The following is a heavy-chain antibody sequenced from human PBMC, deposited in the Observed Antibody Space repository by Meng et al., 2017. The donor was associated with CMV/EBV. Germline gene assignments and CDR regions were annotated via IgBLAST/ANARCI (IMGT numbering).Heavy chain of an antibody. CDR2: IYYSGST. V-gene: IGHV4-39*01. Sequence: GSLRLSCTVSGGSISSSSYYWGWIRQPPGTGLEWIGSIYYSGSTYYNPSLKSRVTISVDTSKNQFYLKLSSVTAADTAVYYCASQYYDFWSGYLPPGLYGMDVWGQGTTVTVSS. J-gene: IGHJ6*02. D-gene: IGHD3-3*01. CDR1: GGSISSSSYY. CDR3: ASQYYDFWSGYLPPGLYGMDV.